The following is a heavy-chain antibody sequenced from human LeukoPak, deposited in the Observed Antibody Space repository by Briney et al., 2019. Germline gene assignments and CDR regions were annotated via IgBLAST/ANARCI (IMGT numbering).Heavy chain of an antibody. CDR1: GFTVRSNY. V-gene: IGHV3-53*01. D-gene: IGHD3-22*01. J-gene: IGHJ2*01. CDR2: IYSGGST. Sequence: GGSLRLSCAASGFTVRSNYMSWVRQAPGKGLEWVSLIYSGGSTYYADSVKGRFTISRDNSKNTLYLQMNSLRAEDTAVYYCARRPATYYYDTTGANWYFDLWGRGTLVTVSS. CDR3: ARRPATYYYDTTGANWYFDL.